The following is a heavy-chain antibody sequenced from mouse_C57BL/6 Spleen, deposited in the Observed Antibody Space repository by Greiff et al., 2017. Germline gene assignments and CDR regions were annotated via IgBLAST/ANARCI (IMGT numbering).Heavy chain of an antibody. D-gene: IGHD2-4*01. V-gene: IGHV5-6*02. CDR2: ISSGGSYT. J-gene: IGHJ2*01. CDR1: GFTFSSYG. Sequence: EVMLVESGGDLVKPGGSLKLSCAASGFTFSSYGMSWVRQTPDKRLEWVATISSGGSYTYYPDSVKGRFTISRDNAKNTLYLQMSSLKSEDAAMYYCARRGDYDYLFDDWGQGTTLTVSS. CDR3: ARRGDYDYLFDD.